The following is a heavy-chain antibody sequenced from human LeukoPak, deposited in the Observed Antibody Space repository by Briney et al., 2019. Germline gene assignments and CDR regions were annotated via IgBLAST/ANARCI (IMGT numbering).Heavy chain of an antibody. CDR1: GFTVSSNY. V-gene: IGHV3-53*01. J-gene: IGHJ5*02. CDR2: IYSGGST. CDR3: ARDRDPYSGSYNNWFDP. D-gene: IGHD1-26*01. Sequence: PWGSLRLSCAASGFTVSSNYMSWVRQAPGKGLEWVSVIYSGGSTYYADSVKGRFTISRENSKNTLYLQMNSLRAEDTAVYYCARDRDPYSGSYNNWFDPWGQGTLVTVSS.